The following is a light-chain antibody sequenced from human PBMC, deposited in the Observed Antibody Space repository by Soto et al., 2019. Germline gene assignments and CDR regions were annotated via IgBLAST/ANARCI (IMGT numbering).Light chain of an antibody. CDR2: GAS. CDR1: QSVSSSY. CDR3: QQYGSSPPQYT. Sequence: EIVLTQSPGTLSLSPGERATLSCRASQSVSSSYLAWCQQKPGQAPRLLIYGASSRATGIPDRFSGSGSGTDFTLTISRLEPEDFAVYYCQQYGSSPPQYTFGQGTKLEIK. J-gene: IGKJ2*01. V-gene: IGKV3-20*01.